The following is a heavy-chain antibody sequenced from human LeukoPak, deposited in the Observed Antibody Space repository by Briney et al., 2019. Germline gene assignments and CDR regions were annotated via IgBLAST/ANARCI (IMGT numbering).Heavy chain of an antibody. CDR1: GGTFSSYA. CDR3: ARARDGVTTFDY. V-gene: IGHV1-69*13. CDR2: IIPIFGTA. J-gene: IGHJ4*02. Sequence: ASVKVSCKASGGTFSSYAISWVRQAPGQGLEWMGGIIPIFGTANYAQKFQGRVTITADESTSTAYMELSSLRSEDTAVYYCARARDGVTTFDYWGQGTLVTVPS. D-gene: IGHD4-11*01.